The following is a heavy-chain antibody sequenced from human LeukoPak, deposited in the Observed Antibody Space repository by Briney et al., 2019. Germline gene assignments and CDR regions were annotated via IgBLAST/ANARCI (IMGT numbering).Heavy chain of an antibody. CDR1: GYSFATYW. Sequence: GESLKISCKGSGYSFATYWIGCVRQTPGKVLEWMGIIYPGDSDTRYSPSFQGQVTISADKSINTAYLQWSSLKTSDTAMYYCARHQIVGATRSPFDYWGQGTLVTVSS. V-gene: IGHV5-51*01. D-gene: IGHD1-26*01. CDR3: ARHQIVGATRSPFDY. CDR2: IYPGDSDT. J-gene: IGHJ4*02.